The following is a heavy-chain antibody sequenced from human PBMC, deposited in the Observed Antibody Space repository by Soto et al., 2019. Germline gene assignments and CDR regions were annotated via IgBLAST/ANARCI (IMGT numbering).Heavy chain of an antibody. D-gene: IGHD4-17*01. Sequence: EVQVVESGGGLVQPGGSLRLSCATSKFTFSAYAMTWVRQAPGEGLEWVSSISGSGGGTSYADSVKGRFSISRDNSQNTLYLRMNSLRVEDTAGYYCTRDPNGDHIGAFDFWGQGIVVAVSS. J-gene: IGHJ3*01. CDR1: KFTFSAYA. CDR3: TRDPNGDHIGAFDF. CDR2: ISGSGGGT. V-gene: IGHV3-23*04.